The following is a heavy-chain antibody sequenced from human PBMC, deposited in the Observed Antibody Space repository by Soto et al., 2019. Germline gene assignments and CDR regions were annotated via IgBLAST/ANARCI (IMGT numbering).Heavy chain of an antibody. CDR2: INPNGGST. J-gene: IGHJ3*01. V-gene: IGHV1-46*03. CDR3: ARAAWTTVTHRLNDVFDV. CDR1: GYTFTNYY. D-gene: IGHD4-4*01. Sequence: QVQLVQSGAEVKKPGASVRVSCKASGYTFTNYYIDWVRQAPGQGLEWMGIINPNGGSTTYVQKFQGRVTMTRDTSTSTVYMELSSLRSEDTAVYYCARAAWTTVTHRLNDVFDVWGQGTMVTVSS.